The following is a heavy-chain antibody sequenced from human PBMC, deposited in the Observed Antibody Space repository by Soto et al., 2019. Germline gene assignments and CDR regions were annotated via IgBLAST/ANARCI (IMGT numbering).Heavy chain of an antibody. D-gene: IGHD2-15*01. J-gene: IGHJ4*02. CDR1: GGSISSSSYY. Sequence: SETLSLTCTVSGGSISSSSYYWCWIRHPPGKGLEWIGSIYYRGNTYYNPSLKSRVTISVDTSKNQFSLKLSSVTAADTAVYYCAREGGGYCSGGSCQVDYWGQGTLVTIS. V-gene: IGHV4-39*02. CDR2: IYYRGNT. CDR3: AREGGGYCSGGSCQVDY.